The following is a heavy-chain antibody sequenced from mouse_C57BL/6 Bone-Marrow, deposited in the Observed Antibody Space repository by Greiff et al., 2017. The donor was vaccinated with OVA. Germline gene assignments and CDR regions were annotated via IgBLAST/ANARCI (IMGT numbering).Heavy chain of an antibody. J-gene: IGHJ2*01. CDR2: IYPGGGST. Sequence: QVQLQQPGAELVKPGASVKMSCKASGYTFTSYWITWVKQRPGQGLEWIGDIYPGGGSTKYNEKFKGKATLTVDTSSSTAYMQLSSLTSEDSAVYYCAISELLRPRGNCDYGVQGTPPTVSS. V-gene: IGHV1-55*01. CDR3: AISELLRPRGNCDY. CDR1: GYTFTSYW. D-gene: IGHD1-2*01.